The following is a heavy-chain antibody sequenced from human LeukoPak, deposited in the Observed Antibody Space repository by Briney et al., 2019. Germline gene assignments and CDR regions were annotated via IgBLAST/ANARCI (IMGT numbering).Heavy chain of an antibody. CDR1: GGTFSSYA. J-gene: IGHJ4*02. Sequence: GASVKVSCKASGGTFSSYAISWVRQAPGQGLEWMGGIIPIFGTANYAQKFQGRVTITADESTSTAYKELSSLRSEDTAVYYRARGTPSGYSSGWYYYFDYWGQGTLVTVSS. CDR3: ARGTPSGYSSGWYYYFDY. V-gene: IGHV1-69*13. CDR2: IIPIFGTA. D-gene: IGHD6-19*01.